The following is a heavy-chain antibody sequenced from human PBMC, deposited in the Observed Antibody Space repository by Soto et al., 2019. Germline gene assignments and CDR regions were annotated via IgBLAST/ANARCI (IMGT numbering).Heavy chain of an antibody. D-gene: IGHD3-3*01. Sequence: ASVKVSCKASGYTFTSYYMHWVRQAPGQGLEWMGIINPGGGSTSYAQKFQGRVTMTRDTSTSTVYMELSSLRSEDTAVYYCARDYDFWSGSPARPYYYYYGMDVWGQGTTVTVSS. CDR1: GYTFTSYY. CDR2: INPGGGST. CDR3: ARDYDFWSGSPARPYYYYYGMDV. V-gene: IGHV1-46*01. J-gene: IGHJ6*02.